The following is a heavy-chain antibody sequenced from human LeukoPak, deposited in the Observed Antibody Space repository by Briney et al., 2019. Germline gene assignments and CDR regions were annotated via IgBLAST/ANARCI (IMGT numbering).Heavy chain of an antibody. Sequence: GGSLRLSCAASGFTFSSYSMNWVRQAPGKGLEWVSSISSSSSYIYYADSVKGRFTISRDNAKNSLYLQMNSLRAEDTAVYYCAKSPGPMWEYYYYMDVWGKGTTVTVSS. V-gene: IGHV3-21*01. CDR2: ISSSSSYI. J-gene: IGHJ6*03. CDR1: GFTFSSYS. CDR3: AKSPGPMWEYYYYMDV. D-gene: IGHD1-26*01.